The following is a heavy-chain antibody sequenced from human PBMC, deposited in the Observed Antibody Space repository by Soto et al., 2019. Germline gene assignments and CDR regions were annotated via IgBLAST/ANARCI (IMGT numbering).Heavy chain of an antibody. D-gene: IGHD6-13*01. V-gene: IGHV4-34*01. CDR3: AREGIAAAGVRGNWFDP. CDR2: INHSGST. Sequence: QVQLQQWGAGLLKPSETLSLTCAVYGGSFSGYYWSWIRQPPGKGLEWIGEINHSGSTNYNPSLKSRVTISVDTSKNQFSLKLSSVTAADTAVYDCAREGIAAAGVRGNWFDPWGQGTLVTVSS. J-gene: IGHJ5*02. CDR1: GGSFSGYY.